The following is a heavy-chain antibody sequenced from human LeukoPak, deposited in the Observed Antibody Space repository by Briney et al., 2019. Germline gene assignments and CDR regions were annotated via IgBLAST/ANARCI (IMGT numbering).Heavy chain of an antibody. V-gene: IGHV3-30*19. CDR3: ARDSYDSSVYAFDI. CDR1: GFTFSSYG. J-gene: IGHJ3*02. Sequence: GGSLRLSCAASGFTFSSYGMHWVRQAPGKGLEGVAVISYDGSNKYYADSVKGRFTISRDNSKNTLYLQMNSLRAEDTAVYYCARDSYDSSVYAFDIWGQGTMVTVSS. D-gene: IGHD3-22*01. CDR2: ISYDGSNK.